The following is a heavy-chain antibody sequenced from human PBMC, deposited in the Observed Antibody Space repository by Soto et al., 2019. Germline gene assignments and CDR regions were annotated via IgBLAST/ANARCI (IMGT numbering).Heavy chain of an antibody. CDR2: IYYSGST. CDR1: GGSISSYY. Sequence: SETLSLTCTVSGGSISSYYWSWIRQPPGKGLEWIGYIYYSGSTNYNPSLKSRVTISVDTSKNQFSLKLSSVTAADTAVYYCARDFGGSGSSPAYHFDYWGQGTLVTVSS. V-gene: IGHV4-59*01. D-gene: IGHD3-10*01. J-gene: IGHJ4*02. CDR3: ARDFGGSGSSPAYHFDY.